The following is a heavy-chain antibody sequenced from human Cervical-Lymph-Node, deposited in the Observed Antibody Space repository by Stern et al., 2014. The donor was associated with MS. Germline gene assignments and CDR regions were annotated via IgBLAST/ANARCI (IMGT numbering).Heavy chain of an antibody. D-gene: IGHD6-13*01. CDR3: ARDGPRIHVAAAGTFFDF. CDR1: GYTFTNHY. V-gene: IGHV1-46*01. Sequence: VQLVESGAEVRKPGASGKISCMSSGYTFTNHYITWVRKAPGQGLEWMAITDPSGGRASGAQRFEGRVILTRGSSTTTVYMELSNLTSEEAAVYYCARDGPRIHVAAAGTFFDFWGQGTLVTVSS. CDR2: TDPSGGRA. J-gene: IGHJ4*02.